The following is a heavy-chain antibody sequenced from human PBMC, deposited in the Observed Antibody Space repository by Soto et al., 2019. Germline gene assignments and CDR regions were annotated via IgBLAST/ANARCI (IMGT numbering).Heavy chain of an antibody. CDR1: GGSLSSFY. J-gene: IGHJ4*02. CDR2: VYYSGTI. CDR3: ATYDSGGKFDF. Sequence: SETLSLTCTVSGGSLSSFYWSWIRQPPGKGLEWIGYVYYSGTINNNPSHKGRISISVDTSKNQISLKLIYETAADTAVYYCATYDSGGKFDFWGQGTLVTVSS. V-gene: IGHV4-59*03. D-gene: IGHD3-22*01.